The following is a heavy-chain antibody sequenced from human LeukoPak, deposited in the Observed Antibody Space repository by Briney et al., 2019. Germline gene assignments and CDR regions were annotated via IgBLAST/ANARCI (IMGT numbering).Heavy chain of an antibody. CDR2: ISYDGSNK. Sequence: GGSLRLSCAASGFTFSSYAMHRVRQAPGKGLEWVAVISYDGSNKYYADSVKGRFTISRDNSKNTLYLQTNSLRAEDTAVYYCARALHHYDSSGYRISYYFDYWGQGTLVTVSS. CDR1: GFTFSSYA. D-gene: IGHD3-22*01. J-gene: IGHJ4*02. V-gene: IGHV3-30-3*01. CDR3: ARALHHYDSSGYRISYYFDY.